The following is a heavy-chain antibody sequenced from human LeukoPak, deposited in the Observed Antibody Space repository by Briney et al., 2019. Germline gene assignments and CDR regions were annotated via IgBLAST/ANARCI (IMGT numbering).Heavy chain of an antibody. D-gene: IGHD3-10*01. CDR3: ASSVRGVIIDDY. CDR2: ISSSGSTI. J-gene: IGHJ4*02. Sequence: GGSLRLSCAASGFTFSSYEMNWVRQAPVKGLEWVSDISSSGSTIYYADSVKGRFTISRDNAKNSLYLQMNSLRAEDMAVYYCASSVRGVIIDDYWGQGTLVTVSS. V-gene: IGHV3-48*03. CDR1: GFTFSSYE.